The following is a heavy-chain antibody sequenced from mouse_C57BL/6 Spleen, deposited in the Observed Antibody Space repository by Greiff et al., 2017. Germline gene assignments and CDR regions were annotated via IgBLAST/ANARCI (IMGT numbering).Heavy chain of an antibody. D-gene: IGHD2-3*01. CDR3: ARRDGYLDAMDY. Sequence: QVQLQQSGPELVKPGASVKLSCKASGYTFTSYDINWVKQRPGQGLEWIGWIYPSDGSTTYNEKFKGKATLTVDTSSSTAYMELHSLTSEDSAVYFCARRDGYLDAMDYWGQGTSVTVSS. J-gene: IGHJ4*01. CDR1: GYTFTSYD. CDR2: IYPSDGST. V-gene: IGHV1-85*01.